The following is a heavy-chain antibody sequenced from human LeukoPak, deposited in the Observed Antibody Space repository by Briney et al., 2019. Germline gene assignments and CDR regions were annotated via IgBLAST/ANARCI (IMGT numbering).Heavy chain of an antibody. CDR2: ISYDGRNK. D-gene: IGHD3-16*02. Sequence: GGSLRLSCAASGFTFSSSDMHWVRQAPGKGLEWVTLISYDGRNKYYADSVKGRFTISRDNSKNTLYLQMNSLRPEDTAVYCCAKGSALGAFKSTQYDYVWGSVRSRASGFASWGQGTLVTVSS. J-gene: IGHJ4*02. V-gene: IGHV3-30*18. CDR3: AKGSALGAFKSTQYDYVWGSVRSRASGFAS. CDR1: GFTFSSSD.